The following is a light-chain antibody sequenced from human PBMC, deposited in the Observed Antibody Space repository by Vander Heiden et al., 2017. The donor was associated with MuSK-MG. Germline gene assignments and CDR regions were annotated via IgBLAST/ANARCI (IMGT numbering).Light chain of an antibody. J-gene: IGKJ1*01. CDR3: QQSYSTHPWT. CDR1: QSISSY. CDR2: AAS. V-gene: IGKV1-39*01. Sequence: DIQMTQSPSSLSASVGDRVTITCRASQSISSYLNWYQQKPGKAPKLLIYAASSLQSGVPSRFSGSGSGTDFTLTISSLQPEDFATYYCQQSYSTHPWTFGQGTKVXIK.